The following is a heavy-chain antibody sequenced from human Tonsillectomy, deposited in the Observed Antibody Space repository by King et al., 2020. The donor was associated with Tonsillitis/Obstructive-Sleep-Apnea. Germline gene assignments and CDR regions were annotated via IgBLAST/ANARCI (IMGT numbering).Heavy chain of an antibody. CDR3: AKGSHDFDY. Sequence: DVQLVESGGGLVQPGGSLRLSCAASGFTFSSYAMSWVRQAPGKGLEWVSAIRDSDDNTYYADSVKGRFTISRDISKNTLYLQMNSLTAEDTAVYYCAKGSHDFDYWGQGTLVTVSS. CDR1: GFTFSSYA. V-gene: IGHV3-23*04. J-gene: IGHJ4*02. CDR2: IRDSDDNT.